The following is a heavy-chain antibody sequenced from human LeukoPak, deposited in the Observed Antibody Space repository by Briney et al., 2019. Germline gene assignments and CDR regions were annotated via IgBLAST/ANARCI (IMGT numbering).Heavy chain of an antibody. J-gene: IGHJ4*02. CDR1: GFTFSRYA. CDR3: AKVSRSSGLD. Sequence: GGSLRLSCGASGFTFSRYAMSWVRQAPGKGLQWVSEIGGSGGAIYYADSVKGRFTISRDNSKNTLFLEMNSLRAEDTAVYYCAKVSRSSGLDWGQGTRVTVSS. CDR2: IGGSGGAI. D-gene: IGHD6-19*01. V-gene: IGHV3-23*01.